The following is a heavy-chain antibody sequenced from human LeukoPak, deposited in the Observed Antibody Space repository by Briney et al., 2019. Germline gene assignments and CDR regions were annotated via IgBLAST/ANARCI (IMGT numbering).Heavy chain of an antibody. Sequence: PSETLSLTYTVSGGSISSSSYYWGWIRQPPGKGLEWIGNIYYSGSTFYNPSLKSRVTISVDTSKNQFSLKLSSVTAADTAVYYCARLVVVTAIFDYWGQGTLVTVSS. CDR2: IYYSGST. CDR1: GGSISSSSYY. D-gene: IGHD2-21*02. V-gene: IGHV4-39*07. J-gene: IGHJ4*02. CDR3: ARLVVVTAIFDY.